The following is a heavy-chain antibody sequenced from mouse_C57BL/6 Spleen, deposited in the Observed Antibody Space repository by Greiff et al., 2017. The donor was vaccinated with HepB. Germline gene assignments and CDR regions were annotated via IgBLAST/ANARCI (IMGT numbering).Heavy chain of an antibody. D-gene: IGHD2-2*01. CDR1: GYTFTSYW. J-gene: IGHJ2*01. CDR3: ARGNYGYDKRFDY. V-gene: IGHV1-55*01. Sequence: QVQLQQPGAELVKPGASVKMSCKASGYTFTSYWITWVKQRPGQGLEWIGDIYPGSGSTNYNEKFKSKATLTVDTSSSTAYMQLRSLTSEDSAVYYCARGNYGYDKRFDYWGQGTTLTVSS. CDR2: IYPGSGST.